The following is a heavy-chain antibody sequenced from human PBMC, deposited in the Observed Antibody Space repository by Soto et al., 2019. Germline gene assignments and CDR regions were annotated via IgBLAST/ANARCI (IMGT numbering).Heavy chain of an antibody. CDR2: VSYDGTIE. CDR1: GFTFSSYS. D-gene: IGHD2-15*01. V-gene: IGHV3-30*18. CDR3: AKEGVSPRSYNGDFDC. J-gene: IGHJ4*02. Sequence: QVQLVESGGGVVQPGRSLRLSCAASGFTFSSYSMHWFRQAPGKGLEWVAVVSYDGTIEYYADSVKGRFTVSRDNSKNTLSLQMNSPGAEDSTVYYCAKEGVSPRSYNGDFDCWGQGTLVTVSS.